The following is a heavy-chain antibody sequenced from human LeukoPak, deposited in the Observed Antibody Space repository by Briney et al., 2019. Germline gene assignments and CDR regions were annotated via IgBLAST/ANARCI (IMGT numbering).Heavy chain of an antibody. J-gene: IGHJ6*02. Sequence: GGSLRLSCAASGFTFSSYSMNWVRQTPGKGLEWVSSIGTRRTSIYYADSVKGRFTISRDNAKNTLYLQMNSLRAEDTAVYYCAKAVYYDFWSGYYLAHYYYYYGMDVWGQGTTVTVSS. V-gene: IGHV3-21*01. D-gene: IGHD3-3*01. CDR3: AKAVYYDFWSGYYLAHYYYYYGMDV. CDR2: IGTRRTSI. CDR1: GFTFSSYS.